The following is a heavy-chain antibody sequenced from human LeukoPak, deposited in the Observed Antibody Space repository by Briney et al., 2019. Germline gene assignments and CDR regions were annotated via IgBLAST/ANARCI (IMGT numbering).Heavy chain of an antibody. CDR1: GFTFDDYA. V-gene: IGHV3-9*01. Sequence: GGSLRLSCAASGFTFDDYAMHWVRQAPGKGLEWVSGISWNSGSIGYADSEKGRFTISRDNAKNSLYLQMNSLRAEDTALYYCAKNHRGVVVTVYWLDAFDIWGQGTMVTVSS. J-gene: IGHJ3*02. CDR2: ISWNSGSI. D-gene: IGHD3-22*01. CDR3: AKNHRGVVVTVYWLDAFDI.